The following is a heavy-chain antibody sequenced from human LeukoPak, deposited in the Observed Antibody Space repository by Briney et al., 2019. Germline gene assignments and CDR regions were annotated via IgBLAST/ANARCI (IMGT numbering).Heavy chain of an antibody. V-gene: IGHV3-23*01. CDR2: ISGSGGVT. J-gene: IGHJ4*02. Sequence: PGGSLRLSCAASGFTFSSYAMSWVRQAPGKGLEWVSGISGSGGVTYYADSVKGRFTISRDISKNTLYLQMNSLRAEDTAVYYCARSPTYYDILTGYYPAYYFDYWGQGTLVTVSS. CDR3: ARSPTYYDILTGYYPAYYFDY. CDR1: GFTFSSYA. D-gene: IGHD3-9*01.